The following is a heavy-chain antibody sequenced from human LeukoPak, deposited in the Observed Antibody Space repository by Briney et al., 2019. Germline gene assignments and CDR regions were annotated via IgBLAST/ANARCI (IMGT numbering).Heavy chain of an antibody. CDR3: GKEGWA. CDR2: IGGRGGST. CDR1: GFTFSSFT. Sequence: PGGSLRLSCAASGFTFSSFTMTWVRQAPGKGLEWVSAIGGRGGSTYYADFLEGRFTIARDNSKDMVYLQMNSLKVEDTAIYYCGKEGWAWGQGTKVTVSS. V-gene: IGHV3-23*01. J-gene: IGHJ5*02. D-gene: IGHD1-26*01.